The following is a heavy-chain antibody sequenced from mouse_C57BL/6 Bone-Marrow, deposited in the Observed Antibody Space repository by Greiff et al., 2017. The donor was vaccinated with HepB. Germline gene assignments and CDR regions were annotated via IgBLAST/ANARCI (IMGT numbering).Heavy chain of an antibody. D-gene: IGHD2-4*01. CDR2: IDPSDSYT. CDR3: ARLEYDYVDWFAY. Sequence: QVQLKQPGAELVKPGASVKLSCKASGYTFTSYWMQWVKQRPGQGLEWIGEIDPSDSYTNYKQKFKGKATLTVDTSSSTAYMQLSSLTSEDSAVYYCARLEYDYVDWFAYWGQGTLVTVSA. V-gene: IGHV1-50*01. J-gene: IGHJ3*01. CDR1: GYTFTSYW.